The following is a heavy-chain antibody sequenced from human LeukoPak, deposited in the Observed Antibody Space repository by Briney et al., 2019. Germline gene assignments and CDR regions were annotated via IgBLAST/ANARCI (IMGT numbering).Heavy chain of an antibody. CDR1: GVTFSRYA. CDR3: ADWNYVDY. J-gene: IGHJ4*02. Sequence: PGGSLSLSCAASGVTFSRYAMSWVRQAPGKGLEWVSQIGGSGGGTTFYADSVKGRFTISRDDSKNTLYLQMNSLRADDTAVYYCADWNYVDYWGQGTLVTVSS. CDR2: IGGSGGGTT. V-gene: IGHV3-23*01. D-gene: IGHD1-7*01.